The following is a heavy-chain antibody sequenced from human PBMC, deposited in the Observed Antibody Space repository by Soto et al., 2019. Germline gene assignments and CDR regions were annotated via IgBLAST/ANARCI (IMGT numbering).Heavy chain of an antibody. Sequence: SETLSLTCAVYGGSFSGYYWSWIRQPPGKGLEWIGEINHSGSTNYNPSLKSRVTISVDTSKNQFSLKLSSVTAADTAVYYCARGYYGSGSYYNRNWFDPWGQGTLVTVSS. CDR3: ARGYYGSGSYYNRNWFDP. CDR1: GGSFSGYY. CDR2: INHSGST. J-gene: IGHJ5*02. V-gene: IGHV4-34*01. D-gene: IGHD3-10*01.